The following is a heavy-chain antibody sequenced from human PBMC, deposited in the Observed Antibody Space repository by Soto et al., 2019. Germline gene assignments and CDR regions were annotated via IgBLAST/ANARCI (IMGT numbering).Heavy chain of an antibody. CDR2: IYPGDSDT. J-gene: IGHJ3*02. D-gene: IGHD3-16*02. V-gene: IGHV5-51*01. CDR3: ARAGGRIDDYVWGSYRYNDAFDI. CDR1: GYSFTSYW. Sequence: GESLKISCKGSGYSFTSYWIGWVRQMPGKGLEWMGIIYPGDSDTRYSPSFQGQVTISADKSISTAYLQWSSLKASDTAMYYCARAGGRIDDYVWGSYRYNDAFDIWGQGTMVTVSS.